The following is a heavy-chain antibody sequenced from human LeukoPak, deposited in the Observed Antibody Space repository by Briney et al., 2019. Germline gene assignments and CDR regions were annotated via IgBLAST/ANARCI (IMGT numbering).Heavy chain of an antibody. J-gene: IGHJ4*02. V-gene: IGHV3-30*02. Sequence: GGSLRLSCTASGLTFSSSGMHWVRQAPGKGLDWVSLINHDGTNTFYADSVKGRFTISRGNSQNTLYLQMNSLRGEDTAVYYCMNFDYWGQGTLVTVSS. CDR3: MNFDY. CDR1: GLTFSSSG. CDR2: INHDGTNT.